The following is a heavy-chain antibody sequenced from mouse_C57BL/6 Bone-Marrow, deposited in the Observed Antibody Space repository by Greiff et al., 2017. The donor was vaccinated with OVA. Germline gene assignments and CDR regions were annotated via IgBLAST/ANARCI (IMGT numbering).Heavy chain of an antibody. CDR3: TRGYYFYY. CDR2: IDPTNDYT. CDR1: GYTFTRYT. Sequence: VQLQQSGAELARPGASVKMFCKASGYTFTRYTIHWVKQRPGQGLEWIGYIDPTNDYTNYNQKFKGKATLTADKSSSTAYMQLSSLTAVDSAVYYCTRGYYFYYWGQGTTLTVSS. V-gene: IGHV1-4*01. J-gene: IGHJ2*01.